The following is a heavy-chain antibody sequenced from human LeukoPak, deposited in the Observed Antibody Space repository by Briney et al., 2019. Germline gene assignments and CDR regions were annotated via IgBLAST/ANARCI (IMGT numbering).Heavy chain of an antibody. CDR3: AREGSSWPGDFQH. CDR2: IYSGGST. CDR1: GFTVSSNY. D-gene: IGHD6-13*01. V-gene: IGHV3-66*02. Sequence: GGSLRLSCAASGFTVSSNYMSWVRQAPGKGLEWVSVIYSGGSTYYADSVKGRFTISRDNYKNKLYLQMNSLGAEDTAVYYCAREGSSWPGDFQHWGQGTLVTVSS. J-gene: IGHJ1*01.